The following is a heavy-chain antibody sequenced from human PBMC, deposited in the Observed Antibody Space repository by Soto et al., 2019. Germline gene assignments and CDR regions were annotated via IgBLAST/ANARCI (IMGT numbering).Heavy chain of an antibody. CDR1: GFSFSSYG. D-gene: IGHD2-21*01. CDR2: IWYDGTNK. CDR3: ARDRHMTPSGYFAY. Sequence: QVQLVESGGGVVQPGRSLRLSCAATGFSFSSYGMHWVRQAPGKGLEWVAVIWYDGTNKYHADSVKGRFTISRDNSKNTMYLQMSSLRVADTAVYYCARDRHMTPSGYFAYWGQGTLVTVSS. J-gene: IGHJ4*02. V-gene: IGHV3-33*01.